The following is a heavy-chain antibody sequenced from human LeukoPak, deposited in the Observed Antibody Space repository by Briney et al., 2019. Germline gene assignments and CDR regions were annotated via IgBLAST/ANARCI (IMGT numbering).Heavy chain of an antibody. V-gene: IGHV1-46*01. CDR3: AKETPSTGWFDP. CDR2: INPSGDGT. Sequence: GASVKVSCKASGHTFTTYYVHLVRQAPGQGLEWMGVINPSGDGTNYPQRFQGRVTLTRDTSTSTVYMELSSLRSEDTAIYYCAKETPSTGWFDPWGQGTLVTVSS. J-gene: IGHJ5*02. D-gene: IGHD2-2*01. CDR1: GHTFTTYY.